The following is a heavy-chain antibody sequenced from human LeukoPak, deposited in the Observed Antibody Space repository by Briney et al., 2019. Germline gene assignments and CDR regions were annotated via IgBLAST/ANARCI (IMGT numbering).Heavy chain of an antibody. CDR3: ARGDDYNSYFFDY. CDR1: GGSISSYY. J-gene: IGHJ4*01. D-gene: IGHD5-24*01. Sequence: SETLSLTCTVSGGSISSYYWSWIRQPPGKGLEWIGYIYYNGKSNYNPSLNSRVTVSVDTSQNHFSLKLRSETAADTAVYFCARGDDYNSYFFDYWGRGTLVTVSS. V-gene: IGHV4-59*01. CDR2: IYYNGKS.